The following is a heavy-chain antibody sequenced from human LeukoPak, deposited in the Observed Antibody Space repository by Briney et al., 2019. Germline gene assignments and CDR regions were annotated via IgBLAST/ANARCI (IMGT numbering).Heavy chain of an antibody. CDR3: AKGRGDLRAYFDY. V-gene: IGHV3-30*18. CDR2: ISYDGSNK. Sequence: PGGSLRLSCAASGFTFSSYGVHWVRQAPGKGLEWVAVISYDGSNKYYADSVKGRFTISRDNSKNTLYLQMNSLRAEDTAVYYCAKGRGDLRAYFDYWGQGTLVTVSS. CDR1: GFTFSSYG. D-gene: IGHD4-17*01. J-gene: IGHJ4*02.